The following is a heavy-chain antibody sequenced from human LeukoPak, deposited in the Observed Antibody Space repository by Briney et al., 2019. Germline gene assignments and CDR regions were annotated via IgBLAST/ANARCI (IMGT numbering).Heavy chain of an antibody. Sequence: SETLSLTCTVSGGSITSDTYYWSWIRQPAGKGLEWIVRIYSIGTTNYNTSLKGRVTISVDTSKNQFSLKLSSVTAADTAVYYCARVDPAGIPPDSSGYWVYYYYMDVWGKGTTVTVSS. CDR1: GGSITSDTYY. J-gene: IGHJ6*03. CDR2: IYSIGTT. CDR3: ARVDPAGIPPDSSGYWVYYYYMDV. V-gene: IGHV4-61*02. D-gene: IGHD3-22*01.